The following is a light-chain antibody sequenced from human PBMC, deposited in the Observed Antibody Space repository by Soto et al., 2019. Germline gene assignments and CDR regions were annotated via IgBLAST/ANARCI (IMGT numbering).Light chain of an antibody. Sequence: EILLTHSPGTLSLSPGEIATLSCGASQSLSGNYLAWYQQKPGQAPRLLIYGASNRATGIPERFSGSGSGTDFTLTIRRLEPQDSAMYYCQQYLISVTCGQGTRLEI. V-gene: IGKV3-20*01. CDR2: GAS. J-gene: IGKJ5*01. CDR3: QQYLISVT. CDR1: QSLSGNY.